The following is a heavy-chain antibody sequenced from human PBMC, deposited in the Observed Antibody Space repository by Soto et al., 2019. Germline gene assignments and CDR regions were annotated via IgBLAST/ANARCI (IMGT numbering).Heavy chain of an antibody. CDR2: INAGNGDT. D-gene: IGHD6-19*01. Sequence: QVQLVQSGSEVKKPGASVRVTCKASGYTFTYNAIHWVGQAPGQRLEWMGWINAGNGDTKYSQKFQGRVTITTDTSASTAYMELSSLRSEDTAVYFCARLPRIGVAVYDFWGQGTLVTVSS. J-gene: IGHJ4*02. V-gene: IGHV1-3*01. CDR1: GYTFTYNA. CDR3: ARLPRIGVAVYDF.